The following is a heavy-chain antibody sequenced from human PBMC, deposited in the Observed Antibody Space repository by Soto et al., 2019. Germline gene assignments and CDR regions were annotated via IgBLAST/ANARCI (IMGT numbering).Heavy chain of an antibody. Sequence: QVQLVQSGSEVKKPGSSVKVSCKASGGTFSSHAISWVRQAPGQGLEWMGCIIQIFGATNYAQKFQGRVTITANESTATAYMELSSLRSEDTAFYYCARAPFYEFWSGYYREKYFDYWGRGSLVSVSS. CDR2: IIQIFGAT. CDR1: GGTFSSHA. V-gene: IGHV1-69*12. D-gene: IGHD3-3*01. J-gene: IGHJ4*02. CDR3: ARAPFYEFWSGYYREKYFDY.